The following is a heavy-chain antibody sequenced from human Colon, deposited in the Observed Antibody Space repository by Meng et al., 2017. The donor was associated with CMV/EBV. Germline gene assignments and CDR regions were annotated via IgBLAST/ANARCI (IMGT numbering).Heavy chain of an antibody. CDR3: ARAGDDCFDL. D-gene: IGHD5-24*01. Sequence: CCKAAGSTSICYKIRWVRPAAGEGHEWVGWINPSVSRPTYAQKYKGRVTVTKDTSITTVYMEVNSLTSDDTAVYCCARAGDDCFDLWGQGTLVTVSS. V-gene: IGHV1-2*02. CDR2: INPSVSRP. CDR1: GSTSICYK. J-gene: IGHJ4*02.